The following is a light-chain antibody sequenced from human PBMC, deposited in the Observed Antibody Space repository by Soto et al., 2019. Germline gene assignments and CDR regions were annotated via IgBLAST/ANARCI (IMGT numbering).Light chain of an antibody. Sequence: DIQMTQSPSSLSASVGDRVTITCQASQDISNYLNWYQQKPGKAPKLLIYDASNLETGVPSRFSXXXXXXXXXXTISSLQPEDIATYYCQQYDNLPLTFGGGTKVEIK. V-gene: IGKV1-33*01. CDR2: DAS. CDR1: QDISNY. CDR3: QQYDNLPLT. J-gene: IGKJ4*01.